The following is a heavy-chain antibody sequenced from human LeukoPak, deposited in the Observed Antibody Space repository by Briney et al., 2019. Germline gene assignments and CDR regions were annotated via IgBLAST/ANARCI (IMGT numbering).Heavy chain of an antibody. CDR2: XXXSSSTI. CDR1: GFTFSSCS. V-gene: IGHV3-48*02. Sequence: PGGSLRLSCAASGFTFSSCSMNWVRQAPGKGLEXXXXXXXSSSTIYYADSVKGRFTISRDNAKNSLYLQMNSLRDEDTAVYYCARRNYYGSGSLGRPFDYWGQGTLVTVSS. CDR3: ARRNYYGSGSLGRPFDY. D-gene: IGHD3-10*01. J-gene: IGHJ4*02.